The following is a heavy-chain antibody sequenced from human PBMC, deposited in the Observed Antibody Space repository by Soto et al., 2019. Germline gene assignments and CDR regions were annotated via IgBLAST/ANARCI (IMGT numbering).Heavy chain of an antibody. V-gene: IGHV3-23*01. J-gene: IGHJ5*02. CDR1: GFTFSTFA. Sequence: GGSLRLSCAASGFTFSTFAMTWVRQAPGRGLEWISGISGSGGTTYDADSVKGRFIISRDNSKNTLYLQMNSLGAEDTGVYYCAKDLVLLRSWGQGTLVTVSS. CDR3: AKDLVLLRS. CDR2: ISGSGGTT. D-gene: IGHD1-26*01.